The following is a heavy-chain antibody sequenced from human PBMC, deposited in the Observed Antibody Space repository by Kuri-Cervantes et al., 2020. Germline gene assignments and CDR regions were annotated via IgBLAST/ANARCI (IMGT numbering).Heavy chain of an antibody. D-gene: IGHD3-16*01. CDR3: ARPLVGGGGDWYFDL. CDR2: ISSSSSYI. Sequence: GESLKISCAASGFTFSSYSMNWVRQAPGKGLEWVSSISSSSSYIYYADSVKGRFTISRDNAKNALYLQMDSLGAEDTAVYYCARPLVGGGGDWYFDLWGRGTLVTVSS. J-gene: IGHJ2*01. V-gene: IGHV3-21*01. CDR1: GFTFSSYS.